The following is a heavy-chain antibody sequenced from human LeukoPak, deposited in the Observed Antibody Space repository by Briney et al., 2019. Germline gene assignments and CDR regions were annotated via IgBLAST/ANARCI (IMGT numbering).Heavy chain of an antibody. J-gene: IGHJ5*02. CDR3: ARGQQMVLWFDP. V-gene: IGHV3-7*01. D-gene: IGHD6-13*01. Sequence: GGSLRLSCAASGFAFSSHYMTWVRQAPGKGLEWVATIKQSGSERYYVDPVKGRFTISRDDAKSSVYLQMNSLRADDTAVYYCARGQQMVLWFDPWGQGTLVTVSS. CDR2: IKQSGSER. CDR1: GFAFSSHY.